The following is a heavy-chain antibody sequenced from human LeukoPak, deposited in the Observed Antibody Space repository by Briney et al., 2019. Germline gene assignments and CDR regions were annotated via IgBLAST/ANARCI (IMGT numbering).Heavy chain of an antibody. Sequence: HPGGSLRLSCAASGFTFSSYSMNWVRQAPGKGLEWVSYISSSSSTIYYADSVKGRFTISRDNAKNSLYLQMNSLRAEDTAVYYCARDRVGLGGSYDDFPYYFDYWGQGTLVTVSS. J-gene: IGHJ4*02. CDR2: ISSSSSTI. CDR3: ARDRVGLGGSYDDFPYYFDY. CDR1: GFTFSSYS. V-gene: IGHV3-48*01. D-gene: IGHD4-17*01.